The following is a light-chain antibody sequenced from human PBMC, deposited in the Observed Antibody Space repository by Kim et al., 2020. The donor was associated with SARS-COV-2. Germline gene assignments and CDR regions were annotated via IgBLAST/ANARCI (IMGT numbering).Light chain of an antibody. CDR3: QSYDSSNPNWV. CDR2: EDN. CDR1: SGSIASNY. V-gene: IGLV6-57*02. J-gene: IGLJ3*02. Sequence: NFMLTQPHSVSESPGKTVTISCTSSSGSIASNYVQWYQQRPGSAPTTVIYEDNQRPSGVPDRFSGSIDSSSNSASLTISGLKTEDEADYYCQSYDSSNPNWVFGGGTQLTVL.